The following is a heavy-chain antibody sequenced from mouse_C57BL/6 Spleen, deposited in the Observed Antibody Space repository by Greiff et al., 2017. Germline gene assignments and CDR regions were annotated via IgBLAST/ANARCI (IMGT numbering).Heavy chain of an antibody. CDR3: ARDTGNYGYFDV. V-gene: IGHV3-6*01. CDR1: GYSITSGYY. Sequence: EVKLQESGPGLVKPSQSLSLTCSVTGYSITSGYYWNWIRQFPGNKLEWMGYISYDGSNNYNPTLKNRISITRDTSKNQFFLKLNSVTTEDTATYYCARDTGNYGYFDVWGTGTTVTVSS. CDR2: ISYDGSN. D-gene: IGHD1-1*01. J-gene: IGHJ1*03.